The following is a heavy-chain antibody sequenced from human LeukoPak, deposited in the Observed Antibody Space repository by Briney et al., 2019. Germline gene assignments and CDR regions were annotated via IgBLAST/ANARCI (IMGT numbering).Heavy chain of an antibody. Sequence: ASVKISCKVSGYTFTDYYMHWVRQAPGQGLEWMGWISAYNGNTNYAQKLQGRVTMTTDTSTSTAYMELRSLRSDDTAVYYCARDGIAAAGRRFDPWGQGTLVTVSS. CDR2: ISAYNGNT. V-gene: IGHV1-18*04. D-gene: IGHD6-13*01. J-gene: IGHJ5*02. CDR3: ARDGIAAAGRRFDP. CDR1: GYTFTDYY.